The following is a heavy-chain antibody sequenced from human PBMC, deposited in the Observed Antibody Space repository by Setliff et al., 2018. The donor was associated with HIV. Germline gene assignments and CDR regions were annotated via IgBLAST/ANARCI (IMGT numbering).Heavy chain of an antibody. Sequence: PSETLSLTCTVSNGSISSGGYYWGWIRQHPGKGLEWIGYIYYSGATYYNPSLESRLDISVDTSKNQFSLRLNSVTAADSAVYYCARGSGDVFLIAASSGDVWGQGTTGTVSS. D-gene: IGHD2-15*01. J-gene: IGHJ6*02. CDR1: NGSISSGGYY. V-gene: IGHV4-31*03. CDR3: ARGSGDVFLIAASSGDV. CDR2: IYYSGAT.